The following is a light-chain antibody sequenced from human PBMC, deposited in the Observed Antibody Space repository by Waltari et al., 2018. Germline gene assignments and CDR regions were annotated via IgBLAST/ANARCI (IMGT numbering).Light chain of an antibody. CDR2: LGS. V-gene: IGKV2-28*01. Sequence: DIVVTQSPLSLPVTPGEPASIFCRSSQNLLHTNGYNYVDWYLQKPGQPPQLLIFLGSNRASGVPDRFSGSGSGTEFTLKISRVEAEDVGVYYCMQALQSPWSFGQGTKVEIK. CDR3: MQALQSPWS. J-gene: IGKJ1*01. CDR1: QNLLHTNGYNY.